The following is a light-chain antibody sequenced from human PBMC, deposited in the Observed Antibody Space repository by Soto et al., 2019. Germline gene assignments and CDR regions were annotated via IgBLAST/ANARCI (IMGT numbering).Light chain of an antibody. Sequence: DIQMTQSPSSLSASVGDRVTITCRAGQSISSYLNWYQHKPGQAPKLLIYAASSWQSGVPSRFSGSGSGTDLTLTISILEPEEFATYYCQQSYSTPRKVTFSTWTKVDIK. J-gene: IGKJ3*01. CDR3: QQSYSTPRKVT. CDR1: QSISSY. V-gene: IGKV1-39*01. CDR2: AAS.